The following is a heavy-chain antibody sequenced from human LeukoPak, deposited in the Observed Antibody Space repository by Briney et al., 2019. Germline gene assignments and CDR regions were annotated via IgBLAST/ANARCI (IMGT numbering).Heavy chain of an antibody. CDR2: IHYRGST. D-gene: IGHD5-12*01. CDR1: GDSISSGGYY. V-gene: IGHV4-30-4*01. J-gene: IGHJ4*02. CDR3: ARAAAGTNTYYYFDY. Sequence: PSQTLSLTCTVCGDSISSGGYYWSWIRQPPGKGLEWIGYIHYRGSTYYNPSLKSRVIISGDMSKNQFSLSLNSLTAADSAVYYCARAAAGTNTYYYFDYWGQGTLVTVSS.